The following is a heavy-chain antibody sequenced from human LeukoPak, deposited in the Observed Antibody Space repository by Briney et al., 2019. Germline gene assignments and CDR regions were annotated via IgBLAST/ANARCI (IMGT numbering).Heavy chain of an antibody. D-gene: IGHD1-26*01. CDR2: ITSSSSHI. V-gene: IGHV3-21*01. CDR3: ARDPYSGGYGNYYYYYMDV. CDR1: GFTFSSYN. Sequence: GGSLRLSCAASGFTFSSYNMNWVRQAPGKGLEWVSSITSSSSHIFYADSVKGRFTISRDNARNSLYLQMNSLRAEDTAVYYCARDPYSGGYGNYYYYYMDVWGKGTTVTISS. J-gene: IGHJ6*03.